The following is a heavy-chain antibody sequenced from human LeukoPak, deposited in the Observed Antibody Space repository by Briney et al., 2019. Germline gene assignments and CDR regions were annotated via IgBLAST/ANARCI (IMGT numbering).Heavy chain of an antibody. D-gene: IGHD3-22*01. CDR1: GGSISRYY. Sequence: PSETLSLTCTVSGGSISRYYWSWIRQPPGEGLEWIGYIFDSGSTNYNPSLKSRVSISVDTSKNQFSLKLSSVTSADTAVYYCASFSHYFDSSGYYEHFQHWGQGTLVTVSS. CDR3: ASFSHYFDSSGYYEHFQH. CDR2: IFDSGST. J-gene: IGHJ1*01. V-gene: IGHV4-59*01.